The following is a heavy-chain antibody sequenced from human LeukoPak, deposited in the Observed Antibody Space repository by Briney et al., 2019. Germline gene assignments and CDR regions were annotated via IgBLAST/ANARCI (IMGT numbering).Heavy chain of an antibody. V-gene: IGHV3-66*02. CDR1: GFTVSSNY. CDR3: ARGSRQTGFDP. Sequence: GGSLRLSCAASGFTVSSNYMSWVRQAPRKGLEWVSVIYSGGSTYYADSVKGRFTISRDNSKNTLYLQMNSLRAEDTAVYYCARGSRQTGFDPWGQGTLVTVSS. CDR2: IYSGGST. D-gene: IGHD6-6*01. J-gene: IGHJ5*02.